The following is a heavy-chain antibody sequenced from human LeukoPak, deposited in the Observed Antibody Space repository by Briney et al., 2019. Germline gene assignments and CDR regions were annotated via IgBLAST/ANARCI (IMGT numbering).Heavy chain of an antibody. CDR3: ALSGSYLWRAFDI. CDR2: ISWNSGTI. Sequence: GGSLRLSCIVSGFTFDDYAMHWVRQAPGKGLEWVSGISWNSGTIDYADSVKGRFTISRDSAKNSLFLQMNSLRAEDTALYYCALSGSYLWRAFDIWGQGTMVTVSS. CDR1: GFTFDDYA. D-gene: IGHD1-26*01. V-gene: IGHV3-9*01. J-gene: IGHJ3*02.